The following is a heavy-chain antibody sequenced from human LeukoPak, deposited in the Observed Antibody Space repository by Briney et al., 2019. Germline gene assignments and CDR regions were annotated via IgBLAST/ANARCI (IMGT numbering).Heavy chain of an antibody. CDR3: AKEAYSGYDSKYYYGVDV. J-gene: IGHJ6*02. Sequence: GGSLRLSCAASGFTFSSYAMHWVRQAPGKGLEWVAVISYDGSNKYYADSVKGRFTISRDNSKNTLYLQMDSLSAEDTAVYYCAKEAYSGYDSKYYYGVDVWGQGTTVTVSS. V-gene: IGHV3-30-3*01. CDR1: GFTFSSYA. CDR2: ISYDGSNK. D-gene: IGHD5-12*01.